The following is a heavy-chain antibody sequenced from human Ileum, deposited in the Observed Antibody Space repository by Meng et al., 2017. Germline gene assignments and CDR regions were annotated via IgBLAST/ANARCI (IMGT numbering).Heavy chain of an antibody. CDR2: ICYSGNT. D-gene: IGHD7-27*01. CDR1: GGSISSSSHC. V-gene: IGHV4-39*01. CDR3: ARRTGEVDLLDY. Sequence: QLQLQESGPGLVKPSAPLSLICTVSGGSISSSSHCCDWIRQPPGKGLEWIGSICYSGNTYYNPSLKSRVSMSVDTSKKQISLKLNSVTAADTAVYYCARRTGEVDLLDYWGQGTLVTVSS. J-gene: IGHJ4*02.